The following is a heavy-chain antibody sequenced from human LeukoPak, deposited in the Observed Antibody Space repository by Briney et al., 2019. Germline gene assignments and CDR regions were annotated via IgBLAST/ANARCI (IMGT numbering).Heavy chain of an antibody. J-gene: IGHJ3*02. V-gene: IGHV5-51*01. D-gene: IGHD3-22*01. Sequence: GESLKISFEGSGXSFTNYCLGWVRQMPGKGLEWMGIIYPGDSETRYSPSFQGQVTISADKSISTAYLQWRSLKASDTAMYYCARVPHYYDSSGYSLGAFDIWGQGTMVTVSS. CDR1: GXSFTNYC. CDR2: IYPGDSET. CDR3: ARVPHYYDSSGYSLGAFDI.